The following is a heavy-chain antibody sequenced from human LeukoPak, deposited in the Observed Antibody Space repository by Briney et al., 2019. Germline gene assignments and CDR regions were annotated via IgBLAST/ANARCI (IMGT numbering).Heavy chain of an antibody. CDR1: GFTFSNYP. V-gene: IGHV3-30-3*01. D-gene: IGHD3-10*01. CDR2: ISYDGSNK. CDR3: AKDYGSGSYADAVGH. J-gene: IGHJ5*02. Sequence: GGSLRLSCAASGFTFSNYPVHWVRQAPGKGLEWVALISYDGSNKYYADAVKGRFTISRDNSKNTLYLQMNSLRAEDTAMYYCAKDYGSGSYADAVGHWGQGTLVTVSS.